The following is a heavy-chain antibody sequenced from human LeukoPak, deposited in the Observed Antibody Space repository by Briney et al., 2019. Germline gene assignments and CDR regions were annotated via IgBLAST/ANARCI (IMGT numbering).Heavy chain of an antibody. V-gene: IGHV3-9*01. Sequence: PGGSLRLSCAASGFTFDDYAMHWVRQAPGKGLEWVSGISWNSGSIGYADSVKGRFTISRDNAKNSLYLQMNSLRAEDTALYYCVKDRSGSITIFGVVSDPPGGLDYWGQGTLVTVSS. CDR3: VKDRSGSITIFGVVSDPPGGLDY. J-gene: IGHJ4*02. CDR2: ISWNSGSI. CDR1: GFTFDDYA. D-gene: IGHD3-3*01.